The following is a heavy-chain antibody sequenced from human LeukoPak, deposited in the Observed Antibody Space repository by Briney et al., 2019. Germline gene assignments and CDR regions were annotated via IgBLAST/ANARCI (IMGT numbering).Heavy chain of an antibody. J-gene: IGHJ6*03. CDR3: ARSEYSSSWNYYYYYMDV. CDR1: GFTFSSYA. V-gene: IGHV3-30*04. CDR2: ISYDGSNK. D-gene: IGHD6-13*01. Sequence: PGGSLRLSCAASGFTFSSYAMHWVRQAPGKGLEWVAVISYDGSNKYYADSVKGRFTISRDNSKNTLYLQMNSLRAEDTAVYYCARSEYSSSWNYYYYYMDVWGKGTTVTVSS.